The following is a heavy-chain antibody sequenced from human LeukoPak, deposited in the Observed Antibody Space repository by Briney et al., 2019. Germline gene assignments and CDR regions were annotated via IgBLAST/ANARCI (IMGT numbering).Heavy chain of an antibody. V-gene: IGHV3-11*01. CDR3: ATDIRAVGDSRYFDY. CDR2: IGRRGGDE. Sequence: GGSLRLSCAASGFRFSDYYMSWIRQSPGKGLEWLSYIGRRGGDEHYADSVKGRFTISRDNAENSLYLQMNSLTVEDTAIYYCATDIRAVGDSRYFDYWGRGALVTVSS. D-gene: IGHD1-26*01. J-gene: IGHJ4*02. CDR1: GFRFSDYY.